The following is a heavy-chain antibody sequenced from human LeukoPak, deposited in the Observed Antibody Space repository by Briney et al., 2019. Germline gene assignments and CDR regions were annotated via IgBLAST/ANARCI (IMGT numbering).Heavy chain of an antibody. CDR1: GFTFSSYA. D-gene: IGHD2-2*02. J-gene: IGHJ5*02. CDR2: ISGSGGST. V-gene: IGHV3-23*01. Sequence: GGSLRLSCAASGFTFSSYAMSWVRQAPGKGLEWVSAISGSGGSTYYADSVKGRFTISRDNSKNALYLQMNSLRAEDTAVYYCAKAVVPAAIKSWFDPWGQGTLVTVSS. CDR3: AKAVVPAAIKSWFDP.